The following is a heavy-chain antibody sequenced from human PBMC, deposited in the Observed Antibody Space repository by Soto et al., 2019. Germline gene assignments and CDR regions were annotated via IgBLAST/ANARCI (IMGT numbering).Heavy chain of an antibody. Sequence: SETLSLTCPVSGGSISSYYVNXXXQPPGKGLEWIGSIYYSGSTNYNPSLKSRVTISVDTSKNQFSLKLGSVTAADTAVYYCARGMAVSGGFDYWGQGTLVTVSS. CDR1: GGSISSYY. D-gene: IGHD6-19*01. V-gene: IGHV4-59*01. J-gene: IGHJ4*02. CDR3: ARGMAVSGGFDY. CDR2: IYYSGST.